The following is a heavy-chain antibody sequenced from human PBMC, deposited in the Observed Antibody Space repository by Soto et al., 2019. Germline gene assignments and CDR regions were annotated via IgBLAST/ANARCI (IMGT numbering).Heavy chain of an antibody. CDR3: ARLIGQWLVVYYYYGMDV. V-gene: IGHV4-39*01. J-gene: IGHJ6*02. CDR2: IFYSGST. D-gene: IGHD6-19*01. CDR1: GGSISTSRSY. Sequence: PSETLSLTCNVSGGSISTSRSYWAWIRQPPGKGLEWLANIFYSGSTYYNPSLASRVTVSVDTSKNQFSLKLSSVTAADTAVYYCARLIGQWLVVYYYYGMDVWGQGTTVTVSS.